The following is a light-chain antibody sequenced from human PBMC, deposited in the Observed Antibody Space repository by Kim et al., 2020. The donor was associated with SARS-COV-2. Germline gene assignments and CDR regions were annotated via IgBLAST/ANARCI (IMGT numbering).Light chain of an antibody. V-gene: IGKV3-15*01. J-gene: IGKJ4*01. CDR1: RSISSN. CDR2: DAS. Sequence: EIVMTQSPATLSVSPGERATLSCRASRSISSNLAWYQRKPGQAPRLLIFDASTRATGIPARFSGSGSGTDFTLTISSLQSEDFAVYYCQQYNNRAPLTFGGGTKVDIK. CDR3: QQYNNRAPLT.